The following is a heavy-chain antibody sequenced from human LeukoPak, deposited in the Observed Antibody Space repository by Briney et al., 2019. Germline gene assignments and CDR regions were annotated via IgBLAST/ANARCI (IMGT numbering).Heavy chain of an antibody. J-gene: IGHJ4*02. CDR3: AGPGDLSSWVDY. Sequence: GSLRLSCAASGFTFRTYSMKWVRQPPGKGLEWIGEINHSGSTNYNPSLKSRVTISVDTSKNQFSLKLSSVTAADTAVYYCAGPGDLSSWVDYWGQGTLVTVSS. CDR1: GFTFRTYS. CDR2: INHSGST. V-gene: IGHV4-34*08. D-gene: IGHD6-13*01.